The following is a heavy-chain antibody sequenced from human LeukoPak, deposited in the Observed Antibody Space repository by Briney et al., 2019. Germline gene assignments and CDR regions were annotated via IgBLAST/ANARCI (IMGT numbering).Heavy chain of an antibody. Sequence: ASVKVSCKTSSYTFTSYGISWVRQAPGQGLEWMGWISAYNGNTNYAQKLQGRVTMTTDTSTSTAYMELRSLRSDDTAVYYCARVSRYSSSWYLCDYWGQGTLVTVSS. V-gene: IGHV1-18*01. D-gene: IGHD6-13*01. CDR1: SYTFTSYG. J-gene: IGHJ4*02. CDR2: ISAYNGNT. CDR3: ARVSRYSSSWYLCDY.